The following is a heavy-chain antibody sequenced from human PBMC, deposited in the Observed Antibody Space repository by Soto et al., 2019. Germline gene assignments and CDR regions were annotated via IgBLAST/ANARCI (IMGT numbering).Heavy chain of an antibody. CDR1: GGSISSSSYY. CDR3: AGSGSYPPTYYYYYGMDV. V-gene: IGHV4-39*01. CDR2: IYYSGST. J-gene: IGHJ6*02. D-gene: IGHD3-10*01. Sequence: PSETLSLTCTVSGGSISSSSYYWGWIRQPPGKGLEWIGSIYYSGSTYYNPSLKSRVTISVDTSKNQFSLKLSSVTAADTAVYYCAGSGSYPPTYYYYYGMDVWGQGTTVTV.